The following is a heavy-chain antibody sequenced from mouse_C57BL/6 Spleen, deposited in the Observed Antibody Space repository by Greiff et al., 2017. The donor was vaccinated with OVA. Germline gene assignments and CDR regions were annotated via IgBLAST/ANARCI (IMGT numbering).Heavy chain of an antibody. CDR2: IDPCGSTT. V-gene: IGHV1-69*01. CDR1: GYTFTSYG. CDR3: TRSYYGTSLDY. D-gene: IGHD1-1*01. Sequence: QVQLQQPGAELVMPGASVKLSCKASGYTFTSYGIHWVKQRPGQGLEWIGEIDPCGSTTNYNQKFKGKSTLNVDKSSNTSYMQLSILTSEDSTVYYCTRSYYGTSLDYWGQGTPLTVSS. J-gene: IGHJ2*01.